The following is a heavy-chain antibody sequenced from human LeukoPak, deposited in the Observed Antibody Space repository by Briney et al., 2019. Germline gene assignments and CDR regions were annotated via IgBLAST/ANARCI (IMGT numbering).Heavy chain of an antibody. CDR1: GGSFSGYY. CDR2: INHSGST. V-gene: IGHV4-34*01. D-gene: IGHD3-3*01. Sequence: PSETLSLTCAVYGGSFSGYYWSWIRQPPGKGLEWVGEINHSGSTNYNPSLKSRVTISVDTSKNQLSLKLSSVTAADTAVYYCARGPVTIFGVVINLYYYYMDVWGKGTTVTVSS. CDR3: ARGPVTIFGVVINLYYYYMDV. J-gene: IGHJ6*03.